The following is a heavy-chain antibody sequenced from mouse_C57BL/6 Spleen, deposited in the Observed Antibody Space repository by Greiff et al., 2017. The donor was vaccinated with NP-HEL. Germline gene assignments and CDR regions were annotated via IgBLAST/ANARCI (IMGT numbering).Heavy chain of an antibody. J-gene: IGHJ1*03. V-gene: IGHV1-52*01. CDR3: AISDYYGISYWYFDV. Sequence: VQLQQPGAELVRPGSSVKLSCKASGYTFTSYWMHWVKQRPIQGLEWIGNIDPSDSETNYNQKFKDKATLTVDKSSSTAYMQLISLTSEDSAFSSCAISDYYGISYWYFDVWGTGTTVTVSS. CDR1: GYTFTSYW. CDR2: IDPSDSET. D-gene: IGHD1-1*01.